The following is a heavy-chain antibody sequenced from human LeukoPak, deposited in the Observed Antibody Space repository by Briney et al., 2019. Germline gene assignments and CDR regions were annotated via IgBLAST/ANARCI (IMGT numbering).Heavy chain of an antibody. CDR1: GYTFTSYA. CDR3: VRDLDYDFWSGYRYGMDV. V-gene: IGHV1-3*01. CDR2: INAGNGNT. J-gene: IGHJ6*02. Sequence: ASVKVSCKASGYTFTSYAMHWVRQAPGQRLEWMGWINAGNGNTKYSQKFQGRVTITRDTSASTAYMELSSLRSEDTAVYYCVRDLDYDFWSGYRYGMDVWGQGTTVTVSS. D-gene: IGHD3-3*01.